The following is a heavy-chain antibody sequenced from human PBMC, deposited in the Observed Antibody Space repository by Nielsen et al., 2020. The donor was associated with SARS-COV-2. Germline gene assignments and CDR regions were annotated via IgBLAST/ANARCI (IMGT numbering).Heavy chain of an antibody. D-gene: IGHD1-26*01. J-gene: IGHJ6*03. Sequence: ASVKVSCKASGYTFTSYAMHWVRQAPGQRLEWMGWINAGNGNTKYSQKFQGRVTITRDTSASTDYMELSSLRSEDTAVYYCARDLVVGATTWYYMDVWGKGTTVTVSS. CDR1: GYTFTSYA. CDR2: INAGNGNT. V-gene: IGHV1-3*01. CDR3: ARDLVVGATTWYYMDV.